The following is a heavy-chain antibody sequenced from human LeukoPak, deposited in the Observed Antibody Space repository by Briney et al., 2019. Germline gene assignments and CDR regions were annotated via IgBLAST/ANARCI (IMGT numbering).Heavy chain of an antibody. Sequence: ASVKVSCKASGGTFSSYAISWVRQASGQGLEWMGGIIPIFGTANYAQKFQGRVTITADESTSTAYMELSRLRSEDTAVHSCARRGSPDYHRPYFDYWGQGTLVTVSS. CDR1: GGTFSSYA. CDR3: ARRGSPDYHRPYFDY. V-gene: IGHV1-69*13. D-gene: IGHD1-26*01. J-gene: IGHJ4*02. CDR2: IIPIFGTA.